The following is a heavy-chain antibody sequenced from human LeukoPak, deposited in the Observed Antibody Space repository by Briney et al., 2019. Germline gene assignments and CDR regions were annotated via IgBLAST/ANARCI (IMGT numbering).Heavy chain of an antibody. D-gene: IGHD3-22*01. J-gene: IGHJ4*02. V-gene: IGHV1-2*02. CDR2: INPNSGGT. Sequence: ASVRVSCKASGYIFTAYYMHWVRQAPGQGLEWMGWINPNSGGTKSAQKFQGRVTMTRDPSISTAYMELSRLRSDDTAVYYCARDERYDSSGYPFDYWGQGTLVTVSS. CDR3: ARDERYDSSGYPFDY. CDR1: GYIFTAYY.